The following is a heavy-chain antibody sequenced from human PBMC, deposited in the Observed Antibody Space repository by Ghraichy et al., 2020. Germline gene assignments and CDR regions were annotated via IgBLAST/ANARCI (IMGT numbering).Heavy chain of an antibody. V-gene: IGHV3-74*01. CDR3: ARDRDYYNSSGYYYGLKYFDY. CDR2: INSDGSST. J-gene: IGHJ4*02. CDR1: GFTFSSYW. Sequence: GESLNISCAASGFTFSSYWMHWVRQAPGKGLVWVSRINSDGSSTSYADSVKGRFTISRDNAKNTLYLQMNSLRAEDTAVYYCARDRDYYNSSGYYYGLKYFDYWGQGTLVTVSS. D-gene: IGHD3-22*01.